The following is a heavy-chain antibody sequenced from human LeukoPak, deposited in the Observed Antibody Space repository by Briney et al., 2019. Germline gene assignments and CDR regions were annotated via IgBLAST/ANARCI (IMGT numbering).Heavy chain of an antibody. CDR3: ARPGIVGARRFDY. J-gene: IGHJ4*02. D-gene: IGHD1-26*01. Sequence: NPSETLSLTCAVYGGSFSGYYWSWIRQPPGKGLEWIGEINHSGSTNYNPSLKSRVTISVDTSKNQFSLKLCSVTAADTAVYYCARPGIVGARRFDYWGQGTLVTVSS. V-gene: IGHV4-34*01. CDR2: INHSGST. CDR1: GGSFSGYY.